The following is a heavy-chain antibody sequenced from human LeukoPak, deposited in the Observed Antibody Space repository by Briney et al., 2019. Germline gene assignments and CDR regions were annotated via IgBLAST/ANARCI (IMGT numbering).Heavy chain of an antibody. CDR2: ISSSSSYI. CDR1: GFTFSSYW. Sequence: PGGSLRLSCAASGFTFSSYWMSWVRQAPGKGLEWVSSISSSSSYIYYADSVKGRFTISRDNAKNSLYLQMNSLRAEDTAVYYCARVTLHDYSNDYWGQGTLVTVSS. D-gene: IGHD4-11*01. J-gene: IGHJ4*02. V-gene: IGHV3-21*01. CDR3: ARVTLHDYSNDY.